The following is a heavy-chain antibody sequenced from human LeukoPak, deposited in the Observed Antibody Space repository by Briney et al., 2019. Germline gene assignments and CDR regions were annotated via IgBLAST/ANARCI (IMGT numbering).Heavy chain of an antibody. CDR2: IYHSGST. J-gene: IGHJ4*02. Sequence: PSGTLSLTCAVSGFSINSSNWWSGVRQPPGQGLEWIGEIYHSGSTNYNPSLKSRVTISVDKSKNQFYLKMSSVTAADTAVYYCARDQGGWLDWGQGTLVTVSS. D-gene: IGHD5-12*01. V-gene: IGHV4-4*02. CDR1: GFSINSSNW. CDR3: ARDQGGWLD.